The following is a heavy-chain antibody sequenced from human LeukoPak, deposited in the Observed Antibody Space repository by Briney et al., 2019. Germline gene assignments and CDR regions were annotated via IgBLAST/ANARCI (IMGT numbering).Heavy chain of an antibody. J-gene: IGHJ6*02. V-gene: IGHV1-2*02. CDR2: INPNSGGT. CDR3: ARDEYYDFWSGVNYYYYGMDV. Sequence: GASVKVSCKASGYTFTGYYMHWVRQAPGQGLEWMGWINPNSGGTNYAQKFQGRVTMTRDTSISTAYMELSRLRSDDTAVYYCARDEYYDFWSGVNYYYYGMDVWGQGTTVTVSS. CDR1: GYTFTGYY. D-gene: IGHD3-3*01.